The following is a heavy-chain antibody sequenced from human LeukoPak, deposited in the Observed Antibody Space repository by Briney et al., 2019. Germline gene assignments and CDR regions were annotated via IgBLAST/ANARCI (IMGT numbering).Heavy chain of an antibody. CDR3: TTAYGDYEDYYYYYHMDV. J-gene: IGHJ6*03. Sequence: PGGSLRLSSAACGFTFSNAWMSWVRQAPGKGLEWVGRIKSKTDGGTTDYAAPVKGRFTISRDDSKNTLYLQMNSLKTEDTAVYYCTTAYGDYEDYYYYYHMDVWGKGTTVTVSS. V-gene: IGHV3-15*01. CDR1: GFTFSNAW. CDR2: IKSKTDGGTT. D-gene: IGHD4-17*01.